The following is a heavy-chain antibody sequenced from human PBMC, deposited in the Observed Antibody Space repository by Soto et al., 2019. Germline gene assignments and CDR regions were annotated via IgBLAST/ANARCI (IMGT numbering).Heavy chain of an antibody. J-gene: IGHJ5*02. D-gene: IGHD3-10*01. CDR2: IYYSEST. CDR3: ARVHNLSRYYYGSGSPNWFDP. CDR1: VGSISSGGYY. V-gene: IGHV4-31*03. Sequence: SETLTLTCTVSVGSISSGGYYWSWSRQHPGKSRERIGYIYYSESTYYNPSLKSRVTISVDTSKNQFSLKLSSVTAADTAVYYCARVHNLSRYYYGSGSPNWFDPWGQGTLVTVSS.